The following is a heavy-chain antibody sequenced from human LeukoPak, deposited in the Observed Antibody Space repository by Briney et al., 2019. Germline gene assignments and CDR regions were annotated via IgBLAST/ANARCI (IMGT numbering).Heavy chain of an antibody. CDR1: GGSFSGYY. CDR2: INHSGST. D-gene: IGHD6-6*01. Sequence: PSETLSLTCAVYGGSFSGYYWSWIRQPPGKGLEWIGEINHSGSTNYNPSLKSRVTISVDTSKNQFSLKLSSVTAADTAVYYCARGPSYSSSSPRRTYYFDYCGQGTLVTVSS. CDR3: ARGPSYSSSSPRRTYYFDY. J-gene: IGHJ4*02. V-gene: IGHV4-34*01.